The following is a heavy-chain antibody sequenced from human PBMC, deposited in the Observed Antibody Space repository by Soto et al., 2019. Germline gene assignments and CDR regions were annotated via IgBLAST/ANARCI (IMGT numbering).Heavy chain of an antibody. Sequence: GASVKVSCKASGYTFTSYGISWVRQAPGQGLEWVGWISAYNGNTNYAQKLQGRVTMTTDTSTSTAYMELRSLRSDDTAVYYCARDISPYYDILTGYYAFDYWGQGTLVTVSS. CDR3: ARDISPYYDILTGYYAFDY. V-gene: IGHV1-18*01. J-gene: IGHJ4*02. D-gene: IGHD3-9*01. CDR2: ISAYNGNT. CDR1: GYTFTSYG.